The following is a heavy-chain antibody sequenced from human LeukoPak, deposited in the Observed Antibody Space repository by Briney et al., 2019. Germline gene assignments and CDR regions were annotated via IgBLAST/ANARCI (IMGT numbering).Heavy chain of an antibody. CDR3: ARDNHFYGSGSYYPGFDY. CDR1: GFTFSSFW. Sequence: GGSLRLSCAASGFTFSSFWMSWVRQAPGKGLEWVANIKQDGSEKYYVDSVKGRFTVSRDNAENSLYLQMNSLRAEDTAVYYCARDNHFYGSGSYYPGFDYWGQGTLVTVSS. CDR2: IKQDGSEK. J-gene: IGHJ4*02. V-gene: IGHV3-7*01. D-gene: IGHD3-10*01.